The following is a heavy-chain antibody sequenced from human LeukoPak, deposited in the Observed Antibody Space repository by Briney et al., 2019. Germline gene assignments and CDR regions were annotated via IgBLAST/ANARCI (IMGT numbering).Heavy chain of an antibody. J-gene: IGHJ6*03. D-gene: IGHD4-11*01. Sequence: GGSLRLSCAASGFTFSSYAMSWVRQAPGKGLEWVSAISGSGGSTYYADSVKGRFTISRDNSKNTLYLQMNSLGAEDTAVYYCAKSVFYSNYDYYYYMDVWGKGTTVTVSS. CDR2: ISGSGGST. V-gene: IGHV3-23*01. CDR3: AKSVFYSNYDYYYYMDV. CDR1: GFTFSSYA.